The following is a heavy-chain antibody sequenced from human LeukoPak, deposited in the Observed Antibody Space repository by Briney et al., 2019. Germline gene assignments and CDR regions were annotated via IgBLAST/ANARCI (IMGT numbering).Heavy chain of an antibody. D-gene: IGHD3-10*01. J-gene: IGHJ2*01. V-gene: IGHV3-48*02. CDR3: AREIRDWYFDL. CDR2: ISSSTTTK. Sequence: PGGSLRLSCAASGFTFSSYEMNWVRQAPGKGLEWVSYISSSTTTKDYADSVKGRFTISRDNAKNSLYLQMNRLRDEDTAVYYCAREIRDWYFDLWGRGTLVTVSS. CDR1: GFTFSSYE.